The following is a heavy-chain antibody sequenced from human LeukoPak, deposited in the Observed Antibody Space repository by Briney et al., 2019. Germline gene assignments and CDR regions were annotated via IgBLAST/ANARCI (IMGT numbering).Heavy chain of an antibody. D-gene: IGHD1-26*01. Sequence: SQTLSLTCTVSGGSISSGSYYWSWLRQPAGTGLEWIGRIYTSGSTNYNPSLKSRVTISVDTSKNQFSLKLSSVTAADTAVYYCARSLVGATLIFDYWGQGTLVTVSS. V-gene: IGHV4-61*02. CDR1: GGSISSGSYY. CDR2: IYTSGST. J-gene: IGHJ4*02. CDR3: ARSLVGATLIFDY.